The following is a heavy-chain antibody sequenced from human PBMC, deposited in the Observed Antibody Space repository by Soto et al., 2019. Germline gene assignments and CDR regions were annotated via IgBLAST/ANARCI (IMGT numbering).Heavy chain of an antibody. J-gene: IGHJ4*02. CDR1: GYTFTTYD. V-gene: IGHV1-8*01. D-gene: IGHD6-19*01. Sequence: QVQLVQSGAEVKKPGGSVKVSCKASGYTFTTYDINWVRQATGQGLEWMGWTNPNSGNTGYAQKFQGRVTMTRNTSISTAYMELSSLRSEDTAVYYCTRDASGWYELDYWGQGILVTVSS. CDR3: TRDASGWYELDY. CDR2: TNPNSGNT.